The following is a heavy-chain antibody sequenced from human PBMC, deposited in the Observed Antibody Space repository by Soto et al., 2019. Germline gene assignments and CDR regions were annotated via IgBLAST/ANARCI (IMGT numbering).Heavy chain of an antibody. Sequence: SETLSISCTVSGGSINSGDYYWTWVRQPPGKGLEWIGNIFHSGSTYYTPSLQSRVTISLDTSKNHFSLKLSSVTPADTAVYYCARDRYYGSGTYYNFYSGMDVWGQGTTVTVSS. CDR2: IFHSGST. D-gene: IGHD3-10*01. J-gene: IGHJ6*02. CDR1: GGSINSGDYY. V-gene: IGHV4-30-4*01. CDR3: ARDRYYGSGTYYNFYSGMDV.